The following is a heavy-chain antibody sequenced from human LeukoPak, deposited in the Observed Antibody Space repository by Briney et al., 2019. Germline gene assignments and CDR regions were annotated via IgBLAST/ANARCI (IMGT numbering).Heavy chain of an antibody. CDR2: FDPEDGET. CDR3: ATFPPNDYGDYENDY. D-gene: IGHD4-17*01. J-gene: IGHJ4*02. Sequence: GASVKVSCKVSGYTLTELSMHWVRQTPGKGLEWMGGFDPEDGETIYAQKFQGRVTMTEDTSTDTAYMELSSLRSEDTAVYYCATFPPNDYGDYENDYWGQGTLVPVSS. CDR1: GYTLTELS. V-gene: IGHV1-24*01.